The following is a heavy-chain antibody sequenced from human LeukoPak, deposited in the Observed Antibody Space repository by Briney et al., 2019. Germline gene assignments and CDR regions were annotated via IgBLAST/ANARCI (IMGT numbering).Heavy chain of an antibody. J-gene: IGHJ4*02. D-gene: IGHD3-3*01. CDR3: AKGAQYDFWSGYTLEYFDV. Sequence: PGGSLRLSCAASGFTFTSYAMNWVRQAPGKGLEWVSFISASGSSTHYADSVEGRFTISRDNSNNTLFLQINSLRAEDTAAYYCAKGAQYDFWSGYTLEYFDVWGKGTLVTVSS. CDR2: ISASGSST. CDR1: GFTFTSYA. V-gene: IGHV3-23*01.